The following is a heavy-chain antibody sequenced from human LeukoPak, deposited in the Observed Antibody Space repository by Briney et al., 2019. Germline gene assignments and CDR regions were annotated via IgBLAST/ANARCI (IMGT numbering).Heavy chain of an antibody. CDR2: IYYSGST. CDR1: GGSFSDYY. V-gene: IGHV4-34*01. CDR3: ARGPIAASPTDY. J-gene: IGHJ4*02. Sequence: SETLSLTCAVYGGSFSDYYWGWIRQPPGKGLEWLGSIYYSGSTYYSPSLKSRVTISVDTSKNQFSLKLNSVTAADTAVYYCARGPIAASPTDYWGQGTLVTVSS. D-gene: IGHD6-6*01.